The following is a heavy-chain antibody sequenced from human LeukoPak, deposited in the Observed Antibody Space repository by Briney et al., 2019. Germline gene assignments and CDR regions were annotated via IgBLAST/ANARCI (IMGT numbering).Heavy chain of an antibody. CDR3: AREGGGGGYYSDSYGHPHFDC. Sequence: GGSLRLSCAASGFTFSSYWMSWVRQAPGKGLEWVANIKQDGSEKYYVDSVRGRFTVSRDNARNSLYLQMDSLRAEDTAVYYCAREGGGGGYYSDSYGHPHFDCWGPGTLVTASS. V-gene: IGHV3-7*01. J-gene: IGHJ4*02. D-gene: IGHD3-22*01. CDR2: IKQDGSEK. CDR1: GFTFSSYW.